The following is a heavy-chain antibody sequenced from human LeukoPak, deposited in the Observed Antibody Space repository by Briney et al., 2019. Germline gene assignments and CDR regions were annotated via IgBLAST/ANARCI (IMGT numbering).Heavy chain of an antibody. CDR3: AKKGTYCSSTSGYTGTRDDY. CDR1: GFTFSSYA. D-gene: IGHD2-2*02. Sequence: PGGSLRLSCAASGFTFSSYAMSWVRHAPGKGLEWVSAICGSGGSTYYADSVKGRFTISRDNSKNTLYLQMNSLRAEDTAVYYCAKKGTYCSSTSGYTGTRDDYWGQGTLVTVSS. CDR2: ICGSGGST. V-gene: IGHV3-23*01. J-gene: IGHJ4*02.